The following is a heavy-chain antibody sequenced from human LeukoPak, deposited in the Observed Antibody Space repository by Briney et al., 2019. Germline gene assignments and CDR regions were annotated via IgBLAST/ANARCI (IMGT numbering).Heavy chain of an antibody. CDR1: GFTFGHYE. CDR3: ARVIGYYGSGRNYYFDC. J-gene: IGHJ4*02. Sequence: GGSLRLSCAASGFTFGHYEMNWVRQAPGKGLEWISYINGGGTSMFYAGSVEGRFTVSRDNAKNSMYLQMDSLRAEDTAVYFCARVIGYYGSGRNYYFDCWGQGTLATVSS. V-gene: IGHV3-48*03. D-gene: IGHD3-10*01. CDR2: INGGGTSM.